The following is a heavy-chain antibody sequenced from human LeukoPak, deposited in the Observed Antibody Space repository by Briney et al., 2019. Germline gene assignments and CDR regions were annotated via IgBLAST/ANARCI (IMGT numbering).Heavy chain of an antibody. V-gene: IGHV4-34*01. CDR1: GGSFSGYS. CDR2: INYSGST. Sequence: SETLSLTCAVYGGSFSGYSWSWIRQSPGKGLEWIGEINYSGSTNSNPSLKSRVTISVDTSKNQFSLKLTSVTAADTAVYYCARIDGQNYSPDYWGQGALVTVSS. J-gene: IGHJ4*02. D-gene: IGHD5-24*01. CDR3: ARIDGQNYSPDY.